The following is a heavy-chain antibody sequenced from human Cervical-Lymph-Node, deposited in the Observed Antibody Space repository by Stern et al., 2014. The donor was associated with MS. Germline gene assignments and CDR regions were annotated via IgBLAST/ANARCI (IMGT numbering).Heavy chain of an antibody. J-gene: IGHJ3*02. D-gene: IGHD1-1*01. CDR2: IYPGDSET. CDR1: GYTFTSHW. Sequence: EVQLVESGAEVKKPGESVKISCEGSGYTFTSHWIAWVRQVPGKGLEWMGIIYPGDSETRYSPSFQGRVTISADRSISTAYLQWRTLRASDTAMYYCARRGTTGTIDGFDIWGQGSMVTVSS. CDR3: ARRGTTGTIDGFDI. V-gene: IGHV5-51*01.